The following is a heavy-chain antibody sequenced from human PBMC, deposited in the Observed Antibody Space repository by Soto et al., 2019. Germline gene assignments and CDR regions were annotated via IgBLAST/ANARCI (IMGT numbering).Heavy chain of an antibody. V-gene: IGHV1-69*06. CDR2: LIPLFGTT. CDR3: ARGPNWGYRFDS. Sequence: QVQLVQSGAEVKKPGSSVKVSCEASGGTFSGHAISWVRQAPGQGPGWMGGLIPLFGTTQHAQNFQDRLTITADKSTSTAYMELTSLRFEDPAIYYCARGPNWGYRFDSWGQGTLVTVSS. J-gene: IGHJ4*02. D-gene: IGHD7-27*01. CDR1: GGTFSGHA.